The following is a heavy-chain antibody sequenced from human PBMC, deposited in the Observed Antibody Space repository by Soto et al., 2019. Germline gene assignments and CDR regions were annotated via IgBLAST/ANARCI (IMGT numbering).Heavy chain of an antibody. V-gene: IGHV4-59*01. Sequence: PSETLSLTCTVSGGSLMNYYWNWLRQPPGKGPEWIGYIYYTGGTNYNPSLNSRVSMSLDTSKNQFSLKLNSVTAADTAMYFCARERPAGGHFDFWGQGTLVIVSS. J-gene: IGHJ4*02. CDR3: ARERPAGGHFDF. D-gene: IGHD6-13*01. CDR1: GGSLMNYY. CDR2: IYYTGGT.